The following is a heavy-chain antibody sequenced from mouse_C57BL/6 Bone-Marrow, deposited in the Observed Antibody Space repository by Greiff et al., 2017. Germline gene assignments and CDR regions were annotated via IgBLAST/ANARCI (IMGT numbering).Heavy chain of an antibody. CDR3: ARRLLRDY. CDR2: IHPNSGST. Sequence: QVHVKQSGAELVKPGASVKLSCKASGYTFTSYWMHWVKQRPGQGLEWIGMIHPNSGSTNYNEKFKSKATLTVDKSSSTAYMQLSSLTSEDSAVYYCARRLLRDYWGQGTTLTVSS. J-gene: IGHJ2*01. D-gene: IGHD2-10*01. CDR1: GYTFTSYW. V-gene: IGHV1-64*01.